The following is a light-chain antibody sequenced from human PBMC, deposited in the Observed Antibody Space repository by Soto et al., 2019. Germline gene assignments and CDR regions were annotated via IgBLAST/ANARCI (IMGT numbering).Light chain of an antibody. CDR2: GAS. V-gene: IGKV1-12*01. J-gene: IGKJ4*01. CDR1: QGISTW. CDR3: QQYGSPPRT. Sequence: DIQMTQSPSSVSASVGDRVTITCRASQGISTWLVWYQQKPGQPPRVIIYGASSRATGIPDRFSGSQSGTDFTLTISRLEPEDFAVYYCQQYGSPPRTFGGGTKVEIK.